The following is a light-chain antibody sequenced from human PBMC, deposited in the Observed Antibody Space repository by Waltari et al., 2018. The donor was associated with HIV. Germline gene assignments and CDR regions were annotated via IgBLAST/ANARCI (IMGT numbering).Light chain of an antibody. CDR1: SSDVGGYNS. V-gene: IGLV2-11*01. CDR2: DVS. CDR3: CSYAGNYTLV. Sequence: QSALTQPRSVSGSPGQSVTISCTGTSSDVGGYNSVYWYQQHPGKAPKFMIYDVSKRPSGVPDRFSGSKSGNTASLTISGLQAEDEADYYCCSYAGNYTLVFGGGTKLTVL. J-gene: IGLJ3*02.